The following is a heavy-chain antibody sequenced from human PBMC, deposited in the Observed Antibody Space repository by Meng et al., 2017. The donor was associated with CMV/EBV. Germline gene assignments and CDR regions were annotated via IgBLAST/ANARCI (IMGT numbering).Heavy chain of an antibody. J-gene: IGHJ4*02. CDR1: GGSISSSSDY. D-gene: IGHD1-7*01. CDR2: IYYSGST. Sequence: SGGSISSSSDYWGWIRQPPGKGLEWIGSIYYSGSTYYNPSLKSRVTISVDTSKNQFSLKLSSVTAADTAVYYCARQVLISRITGTNYWGQGTLVTVSS. V-gene: IGHV4-39*01. CDR3: ARQVLISRITGTNY.